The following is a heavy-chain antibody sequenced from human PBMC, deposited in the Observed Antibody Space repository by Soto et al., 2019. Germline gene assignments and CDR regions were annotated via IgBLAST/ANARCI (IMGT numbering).Heavy chain of an antibody. CDR1: GFTFSSYA. D-gene: IGHD2-2*01. Sequence: GGSLRLSCAASGFTFSSYAMSWVRQAPGKGLEWVSAISGSGGSTYYADSVKGRFTISRDNSKNTLYLQMNSLRAEDTAVYYCAKDEVVPAANYYYYYMDVWGKGTTVTVSS. V-gene: IGHV3-23*01. J-gene: IGHJ6*03. CDR3: AKDEVVPAANYYYYYMDV. CDR2: ISGSGGST.